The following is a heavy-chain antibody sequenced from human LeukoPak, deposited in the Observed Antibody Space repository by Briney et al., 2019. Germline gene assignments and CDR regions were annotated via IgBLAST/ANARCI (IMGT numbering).Heavy chain of an antibody. D-gene: IGHD2-8*02. V-gene: IGHV3-7*02. Sequence: GGALRLSCAASEFTFSSYWMIWVRQAPGKGLEGVANINQVGSEKYYVDSVKGRFTISRDNAKNTLYLQMNSLSAEDTAVYYCGRGGVPSSVDSWGQGALVTVSS. J-gene: IGHJ4*02. CDR3: GRGGVPSSVDS. CDR1: EFTFSSYW. CDR2: INQVGSEK.